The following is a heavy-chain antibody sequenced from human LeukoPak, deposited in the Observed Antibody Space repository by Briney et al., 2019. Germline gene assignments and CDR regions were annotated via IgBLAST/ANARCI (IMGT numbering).Heavy chain of an antibody. CDR2: IIPIFGTA. CDR1: GGTFSSYA. V-gene: IGHV1-69*01. J-gene: IGHJ6*02. CDR3: ASSLVSQYYYYGMDV. Sequence: SVKVSCKASGGTFSSYAISWVRQAPGQGLEWMGGIIPIFGTANYAQKFQGRVTITADESTSTAYMELSSLRSEDTAVYYCASSLVSQYYYYGMDVWGQGTTVTVSS. D-gene: IGHD6-13*01.